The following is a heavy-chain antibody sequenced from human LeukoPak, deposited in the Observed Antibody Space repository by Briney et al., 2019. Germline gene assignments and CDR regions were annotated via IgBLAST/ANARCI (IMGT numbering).Heavy chain of an antibody. CDR1: GFNVSSNY. Sequence: GGSLRLSCAASGFNVSSNYMSWVRQAPGKGLEWVSVIYSGGSTYYADSVKGRFTISRDDSKNTLYLQMNSLRAEDTAVYYCVKDLGRYRNNCFDYWGQGTLVTVSS. CDR3: VKDLGRYRNNCFDY. V-gene: IGHV3-53*01. CDR2: IYSGGST. J-gene: IGHJ4*02. D-gene: IGHD1-26*01.